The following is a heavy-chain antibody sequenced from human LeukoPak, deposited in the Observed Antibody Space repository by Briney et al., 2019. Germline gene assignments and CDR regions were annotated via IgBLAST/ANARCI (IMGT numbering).Heavy chain of an antibody. J-gene: IGHJ6*04. CDR3: VRGGSDGSFDI. Sequence: GGSLRLSCAASGFMFSSYWMSWVRQAPGKGLEWVADIKEDGSEKSYVDSVKGRFTISRDNARNTVYLQMNSLRAEDTAVYYCVRGGSDGSFDIWGKGTTVTVSS. D-gene: IGHD3-3*02. CDR1: GFMFSSYW. V-gene: IGHV3-7*01. CDR2: IKEDGSEK.